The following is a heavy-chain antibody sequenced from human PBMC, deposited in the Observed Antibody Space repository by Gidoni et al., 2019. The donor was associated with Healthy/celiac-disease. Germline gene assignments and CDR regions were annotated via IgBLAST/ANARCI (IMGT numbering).Heavy chain of an antibody. J-gene: IGHJ6*02. V-gene: IGHV1-2*07. D-gene: IGHD3-3*01. CDR1: GYTFTGYY. CDR2: INPNSGGT. CDR3: ARAPTRFLEWTPLADGMDV. Sequence: QVQLVQSGAEVKKPGASVKVSCKASGYTFTGYYMHWVRQAPGQGFEWMGWINPNSGGTNYAHKFQGRVTMTRDTSISTAYMELSRLRSDDTAVYYCARAPTRFLEWTPLADGMDVWGQGTTVTVSS.